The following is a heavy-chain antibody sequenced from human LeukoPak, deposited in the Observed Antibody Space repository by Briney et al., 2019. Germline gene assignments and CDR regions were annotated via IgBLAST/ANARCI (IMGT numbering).Heavy chain of an antibody. CDR1: GFTFSSYA. CDR2: ISGSGGST. J-gene: IGHJ4*02. D-gene: IGHD3-9*01. V-gene: IGHV3-23*01. Sequence: GGSLRLSCAASGFTFSSYAMSWVRQAPGEGLEWVSAISGSGGSTYYADSVKGRLTISRDNSKNTLYLQMNSLRAEDTAVYYCAKVYDILTGYYNYFDYWGQGTLVTVSS. CDR3: AKVYDILTGYYNYFDY.